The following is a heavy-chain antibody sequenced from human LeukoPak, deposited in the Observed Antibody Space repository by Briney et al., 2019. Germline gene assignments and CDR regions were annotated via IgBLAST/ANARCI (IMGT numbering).Heavy chain of an antibody. CDR2: ISSSSSYI. CDR3: ARIYKLSGSYFMGYYYYYMDV. V-gene: IGHV3-21*01. Sequence: GGSLRLSCAASGFTFSSYSMNWVRQAPGKGLEWVSSISSSSSYIYYADSVKGRFTISRDNAKNSLYLQMNSLRAEDTAVYYCARIYKLSGSYFMGYYYYYMDVWGKGTTVTVSS. J-gene: IGHJ6*03. D-gene: IGHD1-26*01. CDR1: GFTFSSYS.